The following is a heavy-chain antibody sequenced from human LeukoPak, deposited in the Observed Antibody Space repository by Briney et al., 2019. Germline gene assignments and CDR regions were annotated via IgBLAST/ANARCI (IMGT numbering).Heavy chain of an antibody. CDR3: ARMEAIAGASADPDH. V-gene: IGHV4-4*07. J-gene: IGHJ4*02. CDR2: IYTSGST. Sequence: SETLSLTCTVSGGSISSYYWSWIRQPAGKGLEWIGRIYTSGSTNYNPSLKGRVTMSVDTSKNQFSLKLNSVTAADTAVYYCARMEAIAGASADPDHWGQGTLVTVSS. CDR1: GGSISSYY. D-gene: IGHD4/OR15-4a*01.